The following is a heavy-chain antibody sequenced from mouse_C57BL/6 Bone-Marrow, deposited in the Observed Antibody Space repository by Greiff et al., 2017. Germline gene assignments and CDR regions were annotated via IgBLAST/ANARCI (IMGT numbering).Heavy chain of an antibody. D-gene: IGHD2-1*01. CDR1: GFTFSSYA. J-gene: IGHJ4*01. V-gene: IGHV5-4*01. CDR3: ARDTGGNYGGDYAMDY. CDR2: ISDGGSYT. Sequence: EVKLMESGGGLVKPGGSLKLSCAASGFTFSSYAMSWVRPTPEKRLEWVATISDGGSYTYYPDNVKGRFTISRDNAKNNLYLQMSHLKSEDTAMYYCARDTGGNYGGDYAMDYWGQGTSVTVSS.